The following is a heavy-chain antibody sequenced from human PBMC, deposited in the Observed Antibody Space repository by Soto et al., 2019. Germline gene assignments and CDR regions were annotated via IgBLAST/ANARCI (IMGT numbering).Heavy chain of an antibody. Sequence: GGSLRLSCAASGFTFSSYGMHWVRQAPGKGLEWVAVISYDGSNKYYADSVKGRFTISRDNSKNTLYLQMNSLRAEDTAVYYCAKAPNTHYYGSGRGDYYYYYGMDVWGQGTTVTVSS. CDR3: AKAPNTHYYGSGRGDYYYYYGMDV. J-gene: IGHJ6*02. D-gene: IGHD3-10*01. CDR1: GFTFSSYG. V-gene: IGHV3-30*18. CDR2: ISYDGSNK.